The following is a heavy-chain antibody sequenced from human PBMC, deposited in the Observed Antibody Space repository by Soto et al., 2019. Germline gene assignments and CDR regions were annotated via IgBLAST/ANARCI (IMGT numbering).Heavy chain of an antibody. CDR1: GYTFSNYG. CDR3: SRFIMVGGWFDPNYYHGMEV. J-gene: IGHJ6*02. D-gene: IGHD6-19*01. Sequence: QVQLVQSGAEVKKPGASVTVSCKTSGYTFSNYGINWVRQAPGQGLEWMGWISGYNGNTNYAQTAQGRVTRTTDTSTGTVYRELRSLKSDDPAIYYCSRFIMVGGWFDPNYYHGMEVWGQGTTVTVSS. CDR2: ISGYNGNT. V-gene: IGHV1-18*01.